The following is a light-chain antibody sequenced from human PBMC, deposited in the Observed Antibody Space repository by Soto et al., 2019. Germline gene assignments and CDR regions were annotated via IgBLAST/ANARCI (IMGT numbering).Light chain of an antibody. Sequence: DIQLTQSPSFLSASLGDRVTITCRASQGISSYLVWYQQKPGKAPNLLIYAASTLQSGVPSRSRGSGSGTEFTLTISSLQPEDFETYYCQQLNSYPHTFGQGTRLEIK. J-gene: IGKJ5*01. CDR1: QGISSY. CDR3: QQLNSYPHT. V-gene: IGKV1-9*01. CDR2: AAS.